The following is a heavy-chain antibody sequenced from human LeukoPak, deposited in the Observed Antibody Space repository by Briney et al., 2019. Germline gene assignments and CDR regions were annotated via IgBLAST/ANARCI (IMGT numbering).Heavy chain of an antibody. CDR1: GFDFSSYS. Sequence: GGSLRLSCAASGFDFSSYSMNWVRQAPGKGLEWVSYISSSSSTIYYADSVKGRFTISRDNAKNSLYLQMNSLRDEDTAVYYCARDAPSAMIVVVIPEDDAFDIWGQGTMVTVPS. D-gene: IGHD3-22*01. V-gene: IGHV3-48*02. CDR3: ARDAPSAMIVVVIPEDDAFDI. CDR2: ISSSSSTI. J-gene: IGHJ3*02.